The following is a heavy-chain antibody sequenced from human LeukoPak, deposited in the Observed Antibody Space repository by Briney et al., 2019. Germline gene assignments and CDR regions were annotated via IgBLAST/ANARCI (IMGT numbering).Heavy chain of an antibody. Sequence: GGSLRLSCTASGFTVTSVYMSCVRQAPGKGLEWVSLIYSGGSTYYADSVKGRFTISRDNSKNTLYLQMNSLRADDTAVYYCARGAEYCDAWGRRGLVIVSS. J-gene: IGHJ5*02. V-gene: IGHV3-53*01. CDR2: IYSGGST. CDR1: GFTVTSVY. CDR3: ARGAEYCDA. D-gene: IGHD2/OR15-2a*01.